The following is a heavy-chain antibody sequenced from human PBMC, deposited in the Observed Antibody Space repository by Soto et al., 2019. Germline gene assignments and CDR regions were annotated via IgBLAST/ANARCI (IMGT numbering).Heavy chain of an antibody. J-gene: IGHJ3*01. V-gene: IGHV3-48*02. CDR3: ERDDQWAFDV. CDR2: ISVGGGSI. CDR1: GFTFSRYA. Sequence: EVQLVESGGGLVQPRRSLRISCAASGFTFSRYAMNWVRQAPGKGLEWVSYISVGGGSIFYADSVKGRFSISRDDAQNSVYLQMNTLRDEDTALYYCERDDQWAFDVWGQGTMVFVSS. D-gene: IGHD6-19*01.